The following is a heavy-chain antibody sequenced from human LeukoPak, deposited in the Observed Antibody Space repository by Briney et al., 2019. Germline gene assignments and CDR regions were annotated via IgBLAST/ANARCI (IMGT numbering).Heavy chain of an antibody. CDR1: GFTVRSNY. Sequence: GGSLRLSCAASGFTVRSNYMSGVPQAPGKGLEWVSVIYSGGRTYYADSVKGRFAISSDNSKNTLYLQMNSLRAEDTAVYYCARVSRGPHPYYYDSSGYMDYWGQGTLVTVSS. V-gene: IGHV3-53*01. J-gene: IGHJ4*02. CDR2: IYSGGRT. CDR3: ARVSRGPHPYYYDSSGYMDY. D-gene: IGHD3-22*01.